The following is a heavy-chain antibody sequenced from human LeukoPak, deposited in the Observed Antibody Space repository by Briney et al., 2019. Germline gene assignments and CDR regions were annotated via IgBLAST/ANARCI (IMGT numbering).Heavy chain of an antibody. CDR1: GGSFSGYY. V-gene: IGHV4-34*01. J-gene: IGHJ4*02. CDR3: ARSTGWLNGH. Sequence: TSETLSLTCAVYGGSFSGYYWSWIRQPPGKGLEWIGEINHSGSTNYNPSLKSRVTISVDTSKNQFSLQLSSVTPEDTAVYYCARSTGWLNGHWGQGTLVTVSS. CDR2: INHSGST. D-gene: IGHD2-8*02.